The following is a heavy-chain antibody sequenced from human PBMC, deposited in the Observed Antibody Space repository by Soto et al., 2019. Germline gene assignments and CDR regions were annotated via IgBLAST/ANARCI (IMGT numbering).Heavy chain of an antibody. V-gene: IGHV1-69*13. D-gene: IGHD5-18*01. CDR1: GGTFSSYS. CDR3: ARDRHERIQLWLYYYYYGMDV. Sequence: SVKVSCKASGGTFSSYSISWVLQAPGQGLEWMGGIIPIFGTANYAQKFQGRVTITADESTSTAYMELSSLRSEDTAVYYCARDRHERIQLWLYYYYYGMDVWGQGTTVTVSS. J-gene: IGHJ6*02. CDR2: IIPIFGTA.